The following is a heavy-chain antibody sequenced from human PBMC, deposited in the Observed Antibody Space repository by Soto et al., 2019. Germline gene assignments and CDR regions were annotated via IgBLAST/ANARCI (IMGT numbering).Heavy chain of an antibody. V-gene: IGHV3-23*01. J-gene: IGHJ4*02. Sequence: GGSLRLSCAASGFTFSSYAMSWVRQAPGKGLEWVAGIGASGDITWYADSVKGRLSISRDNSKNTLYLQLNSLRFEDTAVYYCAKDDFTDRGDDYFDYWGPGTLVTVSS. D-gene: IGHD2-21*02. CDR1: GFTFSSYA. CDR2: IGASGDIT. CDR3: AKDDFTDRGDDYFDY.